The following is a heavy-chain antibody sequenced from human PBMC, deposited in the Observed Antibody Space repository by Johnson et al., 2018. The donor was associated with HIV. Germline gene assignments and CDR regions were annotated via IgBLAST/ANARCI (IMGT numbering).Heavy chain of an antibody. J-gene: IGHJ3*02. V-gene: IGHV3-11*04. CDR3: ARVRRSGWYDNDAFDI. D-gene: IGHD6-19*01. CDR1: GFTFSDYY. CDR2: IKSKTDGGTT. Sequence: QVQVVESGGGVVQPGGSLTLSCAASGFTFSDYYMSWIRQAPGKGLEWVGRIKSKTDGGTTGYADSVKGRFTISRDNAKNSLYLIMNSLRAEDTAVYYCARVRRSGWYDNDAFDIWGQGTMVTVSS.